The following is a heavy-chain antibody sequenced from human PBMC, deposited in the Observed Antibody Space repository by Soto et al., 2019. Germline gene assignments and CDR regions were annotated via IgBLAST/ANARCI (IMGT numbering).Heavy chain of an antibody. D-gene: IGHD5-12*01. J-gene: IGHJ5*02. CDR1: GFTFSSYS. V-gene: IGHV3-48*01. CDR2: ISSSSSTI. CDR3: ARDLGGYARGNWFDP. Sequence: GSLRLSCAASGFTFSSYSMNWVRQAPGKGLEWVSYISSSSSTIYYADSVKGRFTISRDNAKNSLYLQMNSLRAEDTAVYYCARDLGGYARGNWFDPWGQGTLVTVSS.